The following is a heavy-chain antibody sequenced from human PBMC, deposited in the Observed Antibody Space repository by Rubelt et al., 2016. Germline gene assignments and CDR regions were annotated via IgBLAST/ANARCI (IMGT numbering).Heavy chain of an antibody. CDR1: GYTFTSYY. J-gene: IGHJ4*02. CDR3: ARDPYGDRHHDY. D-gene: IGHD4-17*01. Sequence: QVQLVQSGAEVKKPGASVKVSCKASGYTFTSYYLHWVRQAPGQGLEWMGIINPSGGSTSYAQKFQGRVTMTRDTSTSTVYMELSSLRSDDTAVYYCARDPYGDRHHDYWGQGTLVTVSS. CDR2: INPSGGST. V-gene: IGHV1-46*01.